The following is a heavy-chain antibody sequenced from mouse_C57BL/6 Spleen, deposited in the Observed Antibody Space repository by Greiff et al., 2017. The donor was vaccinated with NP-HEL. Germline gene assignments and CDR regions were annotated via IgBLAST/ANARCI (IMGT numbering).Heavy chain of an antibody. CDR1: GYAFSSSW. CDR3: ARWGLGY. CDR2: IYPGDGDT. D-gene: IGHD4-1*01. V-gene: IGHV1-82*01. Sequence: QVQLQQSGPELVKPGASVKISCKASGYAFSSSWMNWVKQRPGKGLEWIGRIYPGDGDTNYNGKFKGKATLTADKSSSTAYMQLSSLTSEDSAVYFGARWGLGYWGQGTTLTVSS. J-gene: IGHJ2*01.